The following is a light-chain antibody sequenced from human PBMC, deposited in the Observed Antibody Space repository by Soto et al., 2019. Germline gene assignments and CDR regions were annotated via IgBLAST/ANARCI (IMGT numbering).Light chain of an antibody. J-gene: IGLJ1*01. CDR3: SSYTSSCYV. V-gene: IGLV2-14*01. Sequence: QSALTQPASVYGSPGQSITISCTGTSSDVGGYNYVSWYQQHPGKAPKLMIYEVSNRPSGVSNRFSGSKSGNTASLTISGLQAEDEADYYCSSYTSSCYVFGTGTKLTVL. CDR2: EVS. CDR1: SSDVGGYNY.